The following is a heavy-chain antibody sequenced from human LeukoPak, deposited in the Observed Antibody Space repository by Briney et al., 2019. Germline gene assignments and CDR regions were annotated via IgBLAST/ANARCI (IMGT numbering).Heavy chain of an antibody. CDR3: ARQECDSSGFINTNWFDP. CDR2: IYYSGST. Sequence: SETLSLTCTVSGGSISSYYWSWIRQPPGKGLEWIGYIYYSGSTNYNPSLKSRVTISVDTSKNQFSLKLSSVTAADTAGYYCARQECDSSGFINTNWFDPWGQGTLVTVSS. D-gene: IGHD3-22*01. J-gene: IGHJ5*02. V-gene: IGHV4-59*08. CDR1: GGSISSYY.